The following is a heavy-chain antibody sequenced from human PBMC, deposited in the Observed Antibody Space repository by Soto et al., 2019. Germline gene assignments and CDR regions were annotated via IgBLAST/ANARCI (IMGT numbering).Heavy chain of an antibody. Sequence: SETLSLTCTGSGGSISSYYWSWIRQPPGKGLECIGYIYYSGSTNYNPSLKSRVTISVDTSKNQFSLKLSSVTAADTAVYYCAGQGKIAAASHLPYSYYGIHVWGQGTKATVYS. D-gene: IGHD6-25*01. J-gene: IGHJ6*02. CDR1: GGSISSYY. CDR2: IYYSGST. V-gene: IGHV4-59*01. CDR3: AGQGKIAAASHLPYSYYGIHV.